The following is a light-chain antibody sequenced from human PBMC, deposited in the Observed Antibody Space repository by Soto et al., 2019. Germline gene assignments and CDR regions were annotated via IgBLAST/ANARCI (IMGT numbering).Light chain of an antibody. J-gene: IGKJ5*01. Sequence: DVVMTQSPLSLPVTLGKPSSISCRSNQSLVHSDGIAYFSWFQQRPGRSPRRLIYKVSNRDSGVPARFRGSGSGTDFALKISRVEAEDVAVYYCMQALQTPPTFGHGTRLEIK. V-gene: IGKV2-30*02. CDR1: QSLVHSDGIAY. CDR2: KVS. CDR3: MQALQTPPT.